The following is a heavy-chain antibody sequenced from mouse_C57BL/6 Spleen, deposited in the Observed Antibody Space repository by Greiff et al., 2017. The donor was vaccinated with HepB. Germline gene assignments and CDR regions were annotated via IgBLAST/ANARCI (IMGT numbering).Heavy chain of an antibody. D-gene: IGHD2-4*01. CDR2: IRSKSSNYAT. Sequence: EVQVVESGGGLVQPKGSLKLSCAASGFTFNTYAMHWVRQAPGKGLEWVARIRSKSSNYATYYADSVKDRFTISRDDSQSMLYLQMNNLKTEDTAMYYCVREAMITRYFDVWGTGTTVTVSS. V-gene: IGHV10-3*01. J-gene: IGHJ1*03. CDR3: VREAMITRYFDV. CDR1: GFTFNTYA.